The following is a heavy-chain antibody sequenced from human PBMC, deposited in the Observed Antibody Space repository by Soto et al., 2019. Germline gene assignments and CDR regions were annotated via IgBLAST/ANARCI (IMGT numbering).Heavy chain of an antibody. CDR3: ARTTASPSLDV. D-gene: IGHD2-15*01. CDR1: GASIRNTGFY. V-gene: IGHV4-61*08. CDR2: IYSSGST. J-gene: IGHJ3*01. Sequence: QVQLQESGPGLVKPSETLSLTATVSGASIRNTGFYWSWIRQPPGKGLEWIGYIYSSGSTTYNSSLKSRVTISLDTSKNQVSLNLTSVTAAYTAMYYCARTTASPSLDVWGHGTMVSVSS.